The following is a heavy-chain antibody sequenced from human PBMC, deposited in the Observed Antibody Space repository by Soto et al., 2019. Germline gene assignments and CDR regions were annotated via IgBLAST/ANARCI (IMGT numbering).Heavy chain of an antibody. CDR3: ARRWGPTFDF. CDR2: IYYSGST. J-gene: IGHJ4*02. Sequence: SETLSLTCTVSGGSISSYYWSWIRQPPGKGLGWIGYIYYSGSTNYNPSLKSRVTISVDTSKNQFSLKLSSVTAADTAVYYCARRWGPTFDFWGQGTLVTVSS. V-gene: IGHV4-59*01. CDR1: GGSISSYY. D-gene: IGHD1-26*01.